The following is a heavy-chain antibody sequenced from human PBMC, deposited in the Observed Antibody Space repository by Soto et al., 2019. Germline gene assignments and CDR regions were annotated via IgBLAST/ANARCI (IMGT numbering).Heavy chain of an antibody. J-gene: IGHJ4*02. CDR3: AHRHFNKVAYFDY. CDR1: GFSLSTNGVG. CDR2: VYWNDDK. Sequence: SGPTLVNPTQTLTLTCTVSGFSLSTNGVGVGWIRQPPGKALEWLAIVYWNDDKRYSPSLESRLTIARDAPKNQVVLTMTNMDPVDTATYYCAHRHFNKVAYFDYWGQGTLVTVSS. V-gene: IGHV2-5*01.